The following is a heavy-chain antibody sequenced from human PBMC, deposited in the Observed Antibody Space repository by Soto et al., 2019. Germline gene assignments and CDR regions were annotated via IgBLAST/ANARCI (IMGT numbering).Heavy chain of an antibody. V-gene: IGHV3-33*06. CDR3: AKDGEDYGDSTAYYYYMDV. J-gene: IGHJ6*03. CDR2: ICDSGGSK. CDR1: GFTFSSYG. D-gene: IGHD4-17*01. Sequence: AGGSLRLSCAASGFTFSSYGMHWVRQAPGKGLEWVSVICDSGGSKYYADSVKGRFTISRDNSKNTLYLQMNSLRAEDTAVYYCAKDGEDYGDSTAYYYYMDVWGKGTTVTVSS.